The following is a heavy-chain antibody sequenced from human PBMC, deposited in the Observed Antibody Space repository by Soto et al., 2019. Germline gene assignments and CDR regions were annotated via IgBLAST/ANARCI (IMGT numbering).Heavy chain of an antibody. Sequence: GGSLRLSCAASGFIFANYGMHWVRQAPGKGLEWVALITYEGTNKYYADAVKGRFTISRDNAKNMVSLQMDSLRAEDTAVYYCAKARGANNWANYYGLDVWGQGTTVTVSS. CDR3: AKARGANNWANYYGLDV. CDR2: ITYEGTNK. D-gene: IGHD1-1*01. V-gene: IGHV3-30*18. CDR1: GFIFANYG. J-gene: IGHJ6*02.